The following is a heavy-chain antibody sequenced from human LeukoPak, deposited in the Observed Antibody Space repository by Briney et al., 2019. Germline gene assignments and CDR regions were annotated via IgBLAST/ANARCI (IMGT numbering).Heavy chain of an antibody. CDR2: ISYDGSNK. D-gene: IGHD2-15*01. Sequence: PGGSLRLSCAASKFTLSSFGMHWVRQAPGKGLEWVAIISYDGSNKYYADSVKGRFTISRDNSKNTLYLQMNSLRAEDTAVYYCARGGIYYCSGGYCYHMDVWGQGTTVTVSS. CDR1: KFTLSSFG. CDR3: ARGGIYYCSGGYCYHMDV. V-gene: IGHV3-30*03. J-gene: IGHJ6*02.